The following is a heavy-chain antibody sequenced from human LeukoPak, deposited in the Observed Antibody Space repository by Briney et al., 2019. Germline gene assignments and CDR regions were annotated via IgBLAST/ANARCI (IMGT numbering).Heavy chain of an antibody. D-gene: IGHD5-18*01. V-gene: IGHV3-7*04. CDR1: GFTFSSNW. J-gene: IGHJ5*02. Sequence: GGSLRLSCAASGFTFSSNWMSWVRQAPGKGLEWVANVKQDGSETYYVDSVKGRFTISRDNAKNSLFLQMNTQRVEDTAVYYCARAYSYAFEPWGQGTLVTVSS. CDR3: ARAYSYAFEP. CDR2: VKQDGSET.